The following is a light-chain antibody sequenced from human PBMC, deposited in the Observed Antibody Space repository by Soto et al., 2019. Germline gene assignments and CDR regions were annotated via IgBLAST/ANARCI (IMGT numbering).Light chain of an antibody. CDR3: LHLNSYSPDT. CDR2: AAS. J-gene: IGKJ3*01. CDR1: QGISSY. V-gene: IGKV1-9*01. Sequence: DIQLTQSPSFLSASVGDRVTITCRASQGISSYLAWYQQKPGTAPKLLIFAASTLQNGVPSRFSGSGSGTEFTLTISSLQPEYFSTYYCLHLNSYSPDTFGPGTKVDIK.